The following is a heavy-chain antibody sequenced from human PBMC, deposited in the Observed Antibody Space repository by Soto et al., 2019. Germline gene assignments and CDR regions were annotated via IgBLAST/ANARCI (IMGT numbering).Heavy chain of an antibody. CDR3: AKLPGSSWYVDY. Sequence: GGSLRLSCAASGFTFSSYSMNWVRQAPGKGLEWVSAISGSGGSTYYADSVKGRFTISRDNSKNTLYLQMNSLRAEDTAVYYCAKLPGSSWYVDYWGQGTLVTVSS. V-gene: IGHV3-23*01. CDR2: ISGSGGST. J-gene: IGHJ4*02. CDR1: GFTFSSYS. D-gene: IGHD6-13*01.